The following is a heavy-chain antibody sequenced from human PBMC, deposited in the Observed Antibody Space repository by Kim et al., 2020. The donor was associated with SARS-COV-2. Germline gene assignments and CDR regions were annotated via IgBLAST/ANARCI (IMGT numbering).Heavy chain of an antibody. D-gene: IGHD3-10*01. CDR2: INTNTGNP. J-gene: IGHJ4*02. V-gene: IGHV7-4-1*02. Sequence: ASVKVSCKASGYTFTSYAMNWVRQAPGQGLEWMGWINTNTGNPTYAKGFTGRFVFSLDTSVSTAYLQISSLKAEDTAVYYCARDRLLWFGELSQSFDYWGQGTLVTVSS. CDR1: GYTFTSYA. CDR3: ARDRLLWFGELSQSFDY.